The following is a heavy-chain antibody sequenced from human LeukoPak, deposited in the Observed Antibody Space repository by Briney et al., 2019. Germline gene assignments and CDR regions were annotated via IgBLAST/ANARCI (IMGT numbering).Heavy chain of an antibody. D-gene: IGHD3-3*01. CDR1: GFTFSSYA. V-gene: IGHV3-23*01. CDR3: AKPSRFWSGYSYPTVDFDY. CDR2: ISGSGGST. Sequence: GGSLRLSCAASGFTFSSYAMSWVRQAPGQGLEWVSAISGSGGSTYYADSVMGRLTISRDNSKNKLYLKMNSLRADDTAVYYCAKPSRFWSGYSYPTVDFDYWGQGTLVTVSS. J-gene: IGHJ4*02.